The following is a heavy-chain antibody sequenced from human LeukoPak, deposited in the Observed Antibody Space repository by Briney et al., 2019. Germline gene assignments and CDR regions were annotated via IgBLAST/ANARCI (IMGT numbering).Heavy chain of an antibody. V-gene: IGHV3-48*01. J-gene: IGHJ3*01. Sequence: PGGSLRLSCAASGFTFSDFDLNWVRQAPGKGLEWDSYISGSSRTTYYTDSVKGRFTISRDNAKNSLYLQMNSLRAEDTAVYYCARPTTSGLYSHWGQGTMVTVSS. CDR3: ARPTTSGLYSH. D-gene: IGHD6-19*01. CDR1: GFTFSDFD. CDR2: ISGSSRTT.